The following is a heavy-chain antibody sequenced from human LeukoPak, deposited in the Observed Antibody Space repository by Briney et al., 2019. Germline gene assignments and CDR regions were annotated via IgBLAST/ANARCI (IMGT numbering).Heavy chain of an antibody. V-gene: IGHV4-34*01. D-gene: IGHD1-1*01. Sequence: SETLSLTCAVYGGSFSGYYWSWIRQPPGKGLEWIGEINHSGSTNYNPSLKSRVTISVDTSKNQFSLKLSSVTAADTAVYYCGTSRSPYYYYGMDVWGQGTTVTVSS. J-gene: IGHJ6*02. CDR1: GGSFSGYY. CDR2: INHSGST. CDR3: GTSRSPYYYYGMDV.